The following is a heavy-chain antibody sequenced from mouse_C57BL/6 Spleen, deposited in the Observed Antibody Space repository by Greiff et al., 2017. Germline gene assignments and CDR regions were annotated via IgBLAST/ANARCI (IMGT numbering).Heavy chain of an antibody. CDR3: TNYYGSRYWYFDV. CDR1: GYTFTSYW. D-gene: IGHD1-1*01. V-gene: IGHV1-64*01. Sequence: QVQLQQPGAELVKPGASVKLSCKASGYTFTSYWMHWVKQRPGQGLEWIGMIHPNSGSTNYNEKFKSKATLTVDKSSSTAYMQLSSLTSEDSAVYYCTNYYGSRYWYFDVWGTGTTVTVSS. J-gene: IGHJ1*03. CDR2: IHPNSGST.